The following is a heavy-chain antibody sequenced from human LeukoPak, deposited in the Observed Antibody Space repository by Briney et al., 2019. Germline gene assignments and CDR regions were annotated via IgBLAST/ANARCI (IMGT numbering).Heavy chain of an antibody. J-gene: IGHJ4*02. CDR2: ISAYNGNT. Sequence: ASVKVSCKASGYTFTSYGISWVRQAPGQGLEWMGWISAYNGNTNYAQKFQGRVTITADKSTSTAYMELSSLRSEDTAVYYCARGHMVRGVITVYYFDYWGQGTLVTVSS. D-gene: IGHD3-10*01. CDR3: ARGHMVRGVITVYYFDY. CDR1: GYTFTSYG. V-gene: IGHV1-18*01.